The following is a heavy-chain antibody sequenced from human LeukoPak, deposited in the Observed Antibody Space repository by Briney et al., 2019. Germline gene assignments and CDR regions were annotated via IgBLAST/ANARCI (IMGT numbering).Heavy chain of an antibody. J-gene: IGHJ4*02. CDR1: GFTFNYYA. Sequence: GGSLRLSCAASGFTFNYYAMSWVRQAPGKGLEWVSGISDNEGSTYYRDSVKGRFTISRDNTKNTVYLQLNNLRADDTAVYFCARHDSFIPYWGQGTVVIVSS. V-gene: IGHV3-23*01. D-gene: IGHD5-18*01. CDR2: ISDNEGST. CDR3: ARHDSFIPY.